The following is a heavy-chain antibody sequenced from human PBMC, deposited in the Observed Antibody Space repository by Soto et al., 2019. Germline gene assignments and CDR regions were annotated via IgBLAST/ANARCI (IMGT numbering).Heavy chain of an antibody. CDR3: ANDWGPNWNDEDFRK. J-gene: IGHJ1*01. Sequence: EVQLLESGGGLVQPGGSLRLSCAASGFTFRNFAMSWLRQAPGKGLEWVSDISGSGGNTYYADSVKGRFTISRDHSKNMLYLQMNSLRDADTAMYYCANDWGPNWNDEDFRKWGQGTLVTVSS. D-gene: IGHD1-20*01. CDR2: ISGSGGNT. V-gene: IGHV3-23*01. CDR1: GFTFRNFA.